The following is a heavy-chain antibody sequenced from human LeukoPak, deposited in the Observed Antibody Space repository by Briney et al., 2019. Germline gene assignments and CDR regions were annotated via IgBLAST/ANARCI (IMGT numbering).Heavy chain of an antibody. CDR3: AKFDIVVVPAATGGPYYFDY. V-gene: IGHV3-7*03. D-gene: IGHD2-2*01. CDR1: GFTFSSYW. J-gene: IGHJ4*02. CDR2: IKQDGSEK. Sequence: PGGSLRLFCAASGFTFSSYWMSWVRQAPGKGLEWVANIKQDGSEKYYVDSVKGQFTISRDNAKNSLYLQMNSLRGEDTAVYYCAKFDIVVVPAATGGPYYFDYWGQGTLVTVSS.